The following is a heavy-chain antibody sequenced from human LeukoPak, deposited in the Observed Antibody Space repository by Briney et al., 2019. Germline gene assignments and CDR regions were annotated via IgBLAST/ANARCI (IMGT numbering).Heavy chain of an antibody. D-gene: IGHD4-17*01. Sequence: SETLSLTCTVSGGSISSYYWSWIRQPPGKGLEWIGYIYYSGGTNYNPSLKSRVTISVDTSKNQFSLKLSSVTAADTAVYYCARQRKYGDYGDFDYWGQGTLVTVSS. CDR3: ARQRKYGDYGDFDY. CDR2: IYYSGGT. J-gene: IGHJ4*02. CDR1: GGSISSYY. V-gene: IGHV4-59*08.